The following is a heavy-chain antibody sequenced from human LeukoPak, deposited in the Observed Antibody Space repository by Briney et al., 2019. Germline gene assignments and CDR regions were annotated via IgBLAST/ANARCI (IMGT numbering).Heavy chain of an antibody. CDR1: GGTFSSYA. J-gene: IGHJ4*02. V-gene: IGHV1-69*06. CDR3: ARDVSSSWYLGY. CDR2: IIPIFGTA. Sequence: SVKVSCKASGGTFSSYAISWVRQAPGQGLEWMGGIIPIFGTANYAQKFQGRVTITADKSTSTAYMELSRLRSDDTAVYYCARDVSSSWYLGYWGQGTLVTVSS. D-gene: IGHD6-13*01.